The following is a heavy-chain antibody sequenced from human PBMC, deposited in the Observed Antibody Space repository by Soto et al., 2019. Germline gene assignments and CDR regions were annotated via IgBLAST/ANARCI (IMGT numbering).Heavy chain of an antibody. CDR2: INHSGST. D-gene: IGHD3-16*01. CDR1: GGSFSGYY. CDR3: ARCPNKIFYYVWGRYFDY. J-gene: IGHJ4*02. Sequence: SETLSLTCAVYGGSFSGYYWSWIRQPPGKGLEWIGEINHSGSTNYNPSLKSRVTISVDTPKNQFSLKLSSVTAADTAVYYCARCPNKIFYYVWGRYFDYWGQGTLVTVSS. V-gene: IGHV4-34*01.